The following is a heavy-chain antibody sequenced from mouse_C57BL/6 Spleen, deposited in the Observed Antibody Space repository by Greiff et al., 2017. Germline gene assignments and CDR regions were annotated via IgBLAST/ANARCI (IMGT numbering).Heavy chain of an antibody. Sequence: VQLQQSGAELAKPGASVKMSCKASGYTFTSYWMNWVKQRPGQGLEWIGYINPSSGYTKYNQKFKDKATLTADKSSSTAYMQLSSLTYEDSAGYYRARMIMTTLPLDYWGQGTTLTVAS. D-gene: IGHD2-4*01. V-gene: IGHV1-7*01. J-gene: IGHJ2*01. CDR3: ARMIMTTLPLDY. CDR1: GYTFTSYW. CDR2: INPSSGYT.